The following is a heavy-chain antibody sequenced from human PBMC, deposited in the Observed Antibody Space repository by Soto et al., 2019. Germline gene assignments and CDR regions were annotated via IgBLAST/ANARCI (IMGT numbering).Heavy chain of an antibody. V-gene: IGHV2-26*01. D-gene: IGHD6-13*01. CDR2: IFSNDEK. Sequence: SGPSGEPTETLTLTCTVSGFSLSNARMGVSWIRQPPGKALEWLAHIFSNDEKSYSTSLKSRLTISKDTSKSQVVLTMTNMDPVDTATYYCARIGINSSWYHYYYYYYMDVWGKGTTVTVSS. CDR3: ARIGINSSWYHYYYYYYMDV. J-gene: IGHJ6*03. CDR1: GFSLSNARMG.